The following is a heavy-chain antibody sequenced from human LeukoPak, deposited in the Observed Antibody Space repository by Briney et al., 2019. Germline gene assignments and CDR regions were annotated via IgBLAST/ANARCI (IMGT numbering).Heavy chain of an antibody. CDR3: AKDSSTWGNLAGHFDS. D-gene: IGHD6-13*01. V-gene: IGHV4-59*12. CDR2: IYYSGST. Sequence: SETLSLTCTVSGGSIDNYYWSWIRQPPGKGLEWIGYIYYSGSTNYNPSLKSRVTISVDTSKNQFSLKLSSVTAADTAVYYCAKDSSTWGNLAGHFDSWGQGTLVTVSS. J-gene: IGHJ4*02. CDR1: GGSIDNYY.